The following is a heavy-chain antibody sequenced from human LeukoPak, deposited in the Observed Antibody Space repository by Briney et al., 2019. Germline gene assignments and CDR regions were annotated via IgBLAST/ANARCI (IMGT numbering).Heavy chain of an antibody. D-gene: IGHD3-10*01. CDR3: ALGGSITMLRGNWLDP. J-gene: IGHJ5*02. V-gene: IGHV1-2*02. CDR1: GYTFTGYY. Sequence: ASVKVSCKASGYTFTGYYIHWVRQAPGQGLEWMGWINPNSGGTNYAQKFQGTVTMTRDTSISTAYMELNRLTSDDTAVFYCALGGSITMLRGNWLDPWGQGTLVTVSS. CDR2: INPNSGGT.